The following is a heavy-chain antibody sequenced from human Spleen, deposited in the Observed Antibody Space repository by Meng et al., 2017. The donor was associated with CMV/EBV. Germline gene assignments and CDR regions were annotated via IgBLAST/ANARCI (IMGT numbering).Heavy chain of an antibody. CDR3: ARDRERYCSSTSCYMSFDP. Sequence: GGSLRLSCAASGFTFSTYAMTWVRQAPGKGLEWVSVISLTGETTYYADSVKGRFTISRDNSKNSLYLQMNSLRAEDTAVYYCARDRERYCSSTSCYMSFDPWGQGTLVTVSS. CDR2: ISLTGETT. CDR1: GFTFSTYA. D-gene: IGHD2-2*02. V-gene: IGHV3-23*01. J-gene: IGHJ5*02.